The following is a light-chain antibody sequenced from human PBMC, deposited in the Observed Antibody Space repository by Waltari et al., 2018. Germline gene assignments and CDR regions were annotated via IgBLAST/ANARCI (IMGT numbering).Light chain of an antibody. CDR3: SAWDISLTAHV. J-gene: IGLJ1*01. Sequence: QAGLTQPPSVSKGLRQTATLTCTGNSNNVGNQGAAWLQQHQGHPPKLLSYRNTNRPSGISERFSASRSGNTASLTITGLHPEDEADYYCSAWDISLTAHVFGSGTKVTVL. V-gene: IGLV10-54*04. CDR1: SNNVGNQG. CDR2: RNT.